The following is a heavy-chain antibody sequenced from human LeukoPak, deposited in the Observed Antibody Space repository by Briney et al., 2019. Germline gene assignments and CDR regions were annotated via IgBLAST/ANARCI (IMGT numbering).Heavy chain of an antibody. CDR1: GFTFSSYA. CDR2: ISSSGGST. V-gene: IGHV3-23*01. CDR3: ATDFPCSSTSCYWGY. J-gene: IGHJ4*02. D-gene: IGHD2-2*01. Sequence: GGSLRLSCAASGFTFSSYAMSWVRQAPGKGLEWVSGISSSGGSTYYADSVKGRFTISRDNSKCTLYLQMNSLRAEDTAVYYCATDFPCSSTSCYWGYWGQGTLVTVSS.